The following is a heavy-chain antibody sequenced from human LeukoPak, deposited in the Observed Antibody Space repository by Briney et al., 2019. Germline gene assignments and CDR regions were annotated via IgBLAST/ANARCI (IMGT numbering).Heavy chain of an antibody. Sequence: SETLSLTCTVSGGSITNNNYYCDWIRQPPGKGLEWIGSIYYSGSTYYNPSLKSRVAISVDTSKNQFSLKLRSVTAASTAVYYSARPSNWGALNSWGEGTLVTASS. D-gene: IGHD7-27*01. J-gene: IGHJ4*02. CDR2: IYYSGST. V-gene: IGHV4-39*01. CDR1: GGSITNNNYY. CDR3: ARPSNWGALNS.